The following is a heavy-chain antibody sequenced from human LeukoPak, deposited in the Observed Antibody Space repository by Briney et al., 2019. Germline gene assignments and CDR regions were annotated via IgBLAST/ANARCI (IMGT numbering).Heavy chain of an antibody. D-gene: IGHD3-3*01. Sequence: GGSLRLSCAASGFTVSSNYMSWVRQAPGKGLEWVSVIYSGGSTYYADSVKGRFTISRDNSKNTLYLQMNSLRAEDTAVYYCARGPYSYYDFWSGYYDWGQGTLVTVSS. J-gene: IGHJ4*02. CDR1: GFTVSSNY. V-gene: IGHV3-53*01. CDR2: IYSGGST. CDR3: ARGPYSYYDFWSGYYD.